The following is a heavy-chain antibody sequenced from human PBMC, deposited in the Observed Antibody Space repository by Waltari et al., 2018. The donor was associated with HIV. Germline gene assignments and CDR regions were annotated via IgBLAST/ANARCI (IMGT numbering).Heavy chain of an antibody. CDR3: ASSYYIAAAGYDAFDI. D-gene: IGHD6-13*01. Sequence: QVQLQESGPGLVKPSETLSLTCTVSGYSISSGYYWGWIRKAPGKGLEWIGSIYHSGSTYYNPSLKSRVTISVDTSKNQFSLKLSSVTAADTAVYYCASSYYIAAAGYDAFDIWGQGTMVTVSS. CDR2: IYHSGST. CDR1: GYSISSGYY. J-gene: IGHJ3*02. V-gene: IGHV4-38-2*02.